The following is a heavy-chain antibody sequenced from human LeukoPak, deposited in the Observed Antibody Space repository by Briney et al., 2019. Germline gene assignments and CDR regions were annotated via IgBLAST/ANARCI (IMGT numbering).Heavy chain of an antibody. Sequence: GGSLRLSCAASGFIFSNHWMTWVRQAPGKGLEWVANINERGSETYYADYVKGRFTISRDNTKKSLFLQLSSLSVEDTAMYYCAKDYSFSNFNWGQGTLVTVSS. CDR2: INERGSET. CDR1: GFIFSNHW. J-gene: IGHJ4*02. D-gene: IGHD2-15*01. V-gene: IGHV3-7*01. CDR3: AKDYSFSNFN.